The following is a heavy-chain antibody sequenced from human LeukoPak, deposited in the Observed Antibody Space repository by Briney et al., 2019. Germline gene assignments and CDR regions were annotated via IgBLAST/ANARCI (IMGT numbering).Heavy chain of an antibody. CDR3: ARDDRGSGWYVIDY. V-gene: IGHV3-11*01. CDR2: ISSSGGTI. J-gene: IGHJ4*02. CDR1: RFTFSDYY. D-gene: IGHD6-19*01. Sequence: GGSLRLSCAAFRFTFSDYYMSWIRQAPGKGLEWVSYISSSGGTIYYADSVKGRFTISRDNAKNSLYLQMNSLRAEDTAVYYCARDDRGSGWYVIDYWGQGTLVTVSS.